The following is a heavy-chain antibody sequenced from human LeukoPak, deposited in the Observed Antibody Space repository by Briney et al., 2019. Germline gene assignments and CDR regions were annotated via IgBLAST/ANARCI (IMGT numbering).Heavy chain of an antibody. Sequence: GGSLRLSCAASGFTFSTHGMHWVRQAPGKGLEWVSFIQYDGSNKYYADSVTGRFTISRDTSTNTVYLQMNSLRAEDTALSYCAKDRGIAAGYFDYWGQGTLVTVSS. CDR1: GFTFSTHG. V-gene: IGHV3-30*02. CDR3: AKDRGIAAGYFDY. D-gene: IGHD6-13*01. J-gene: IGHJ4*02. CDR2: IQYDGSNK.